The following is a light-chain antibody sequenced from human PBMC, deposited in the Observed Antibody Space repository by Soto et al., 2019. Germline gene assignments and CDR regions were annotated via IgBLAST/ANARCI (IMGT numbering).Light chain of an antibody. V-gene: IGKV1-39*01. CDR3: QQSYSTVRT. J-gene: IGKJ1*01. CDR1: QSISSY. Sequence: DIQMTQSPSSLSASVGDRVTITCRASQSISSYVNWYEQKPGKAPKLLIYAASSLQSGVPSRFRGSGPGTDFTLSISSPQPEDFATYYCQQSYSTVRTFGQGTKVEIK. CDR2: AAS.